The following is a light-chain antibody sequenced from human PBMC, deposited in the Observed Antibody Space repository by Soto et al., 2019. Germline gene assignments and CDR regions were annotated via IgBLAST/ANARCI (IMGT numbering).Light chain of an antibody. V-gene: IGKV3-15*01. CDR1: QSISSN. J-gene: IGKJ1*01. Sequence: EIVMTQSPVTLSVSPGERATLSCRAGQSISSNLAWYQHKPGQAPRLLIFGASTRATDVPARFSGSGSGTEFTLTISSLQSEDFAVYYCLQHNNWPRTFGQGTKVEVK. CDR2: GAS. CDR3: LQHNNWPRT.